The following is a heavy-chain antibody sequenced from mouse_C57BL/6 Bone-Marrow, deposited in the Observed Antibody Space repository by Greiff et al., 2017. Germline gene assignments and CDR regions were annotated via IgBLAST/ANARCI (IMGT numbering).Heavy chain of an antibody. CDR2: IYPRSGNT. V-gene: IGHV1-81*01. CDR1: GYTFTSYG. J-gene: IGHJ3*01. D-gene: IGHD1-1*01. CDR3: ARSGNYYGSPAWFAY. Sequence: QVQLKESGAELARPGASVKLSCKASGYTFTSYGISWVKQRTGQGLEWIGEIYPRSGNTYYNEKFKGKATLTADKSSSTAYMELRSLTSEDSAVYFGARSGNYYGSPAWFAYWGQGTLVTVSA.